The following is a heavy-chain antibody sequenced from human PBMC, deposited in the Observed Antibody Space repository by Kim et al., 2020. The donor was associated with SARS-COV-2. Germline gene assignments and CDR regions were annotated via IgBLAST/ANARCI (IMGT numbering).Heavy chain of an antibody. CDR1: GYTFTSYD. Sequence: ASVKVSCKASGYTFTSYDINWVRQATGQGLEWMGWMNTNSGNTGYAQKFQGRVTMTRNTSISTAYMELSSLRSEDTAVYYCAKRYGSGCYYFWFDPWGQGTLVTVSS. V-gene: IGHV1-8*01. J-gene: IGHJ5*01. D-gene: IGHD3-10*01. CDR3: AKRYGSGCYYFWFDP. CDR2: MNTNSGNT.